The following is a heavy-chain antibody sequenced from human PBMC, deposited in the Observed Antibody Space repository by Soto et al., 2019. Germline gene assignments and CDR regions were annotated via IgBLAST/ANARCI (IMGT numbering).Heavy chain of an antibody. D-gene: IGHD3-10*01. CDR3: ARAKTTMVRGVIIGVNWFDP. J-gene: IGHJ5*02. CDR1: GGTFSSYA. V-gene: IGHV1-69*12. Sequence: QVQLVQSGAEVKKPGSSVKVSCKASGGTFSSYAISWVRQAPGQGLEWMGGIIPIFGTANYAQKFQGRVTSTADESTSTAYMELSSLRSEDTAVYYCARAKTTMVRGVIIGVNWFDPWGQGTLVTVSS. CDR2: IIPIFGTA.